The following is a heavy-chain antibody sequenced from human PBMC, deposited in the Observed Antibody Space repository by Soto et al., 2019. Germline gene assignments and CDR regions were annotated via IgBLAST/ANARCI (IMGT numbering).Heavy chain of an antibody. Sequence: PSETLSLTCAVSGGSISSSNWWSWVRQPPGKGLEWIGEINHSGSTNYNPSLKSRVTISVDTSKNQFSLKLSSVTAADTAVYYCATTWIQLWSLGLSMDVWGQGTTVTVSS. D-gene: IGHD5-18*01. J-gene: IGHJ6*02. CDR2: INHSGST. CDR3: ATTWIQLWSLGLSMDV. CDR1: GGSISSSNW. V-gene: IGHV4-4*02.